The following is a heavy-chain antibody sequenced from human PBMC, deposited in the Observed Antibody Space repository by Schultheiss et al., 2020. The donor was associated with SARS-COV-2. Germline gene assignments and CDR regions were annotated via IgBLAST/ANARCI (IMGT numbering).Heavy chain of an antibody. Sequence: SQTLSLTCAVYGGSFSGYYWSWIRQPPGKGLEWIGEIYHSGSTNYNPSLKSRVTISVDKSKNQFSLKLSSVTAADTAVYYCARIPAAIRALDYWGQGTLVTVSS. J-gene: IGHJ4*02. CDR2: IYHSGST. CDR1: GGSFSGYY. CDR3: ARIPAAIRALDY. V-gene: IGHV4-34*01. D-gene: IGHD2-2*02.